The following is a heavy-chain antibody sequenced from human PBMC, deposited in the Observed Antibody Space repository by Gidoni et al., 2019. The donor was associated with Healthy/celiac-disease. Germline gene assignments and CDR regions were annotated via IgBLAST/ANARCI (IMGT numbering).Heavy chain of an antibody. CDR3: ARDRIAARPLPYGMDV. Sequence: QVQLQESGPGLVKPSQTLSLTCTVSGGPISSGDYYWSWIRQPPGKGLEWIGYIYYSGSTYYNPSLKSRVTISVDTSKNQFSLKLSSVTAADTAVYYCARDRIAARPLPYGMDVWGQGTTVTVSS. J-gene: IGHJ6*02. V-gene: IGHV4-30-4*01. CDR2: IYYSGST. D-gene: IGHD6-6*01. CDR1: GGPISSGDYY.